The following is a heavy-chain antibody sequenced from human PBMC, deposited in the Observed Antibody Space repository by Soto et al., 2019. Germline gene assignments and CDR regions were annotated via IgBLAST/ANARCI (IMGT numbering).Heavy chain of an antibody. V-gene: IGHV1-69*13. J-gene: IGHJ6*02. CDR1: GGTFSSYA. Sequence: SVKVSCKASGGTFSSYAISWVRQAPGQGLEWMGGIIPIFGTANYAQKFQGRVTITADESTSTAYMELSSLRSEDTAVYYCATRGTKGVVAATRYYYYYDMDVWDQETTVTVSS. D-gene: IGHD2-15*01. CDR2: IIPIFGTA. CDR3: ATRGTKGVVAATRYYYYYDMDV.